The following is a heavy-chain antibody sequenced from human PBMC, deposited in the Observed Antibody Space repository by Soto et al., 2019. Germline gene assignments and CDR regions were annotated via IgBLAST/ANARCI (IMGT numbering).Heavy chain of an antibody. Sequence: GASVNVSCKASGYTFTSYDINWVRQATRQGLEWMGWMNPNSGNTSYAQKFQGRVTMTRDTSTSTVYMELSSLRSEDTAVYYCAREVIVVVPAAMQQYYYYYGMDVWGQGTTVTVSS. D-gene: IGHD2-2*01. CDR1: GYTFTSYD. CDR3: AREVIVVVPAAMQQYYYYYGMDV. CDR2: MNPNSGNT. V-gene: IGHV1-8*01. J-gene: IGHJ6*02.